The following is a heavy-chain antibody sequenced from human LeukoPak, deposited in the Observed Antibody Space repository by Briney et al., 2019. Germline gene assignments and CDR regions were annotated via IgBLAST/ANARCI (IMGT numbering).Heavy chain of an antibody. CDR3: ARGDPIVVVVAATIAHAAFDP. CDR1: GYSISSGYY. D-gene: IGHD2-15*01. J-gene: IGHJ5*02. Sequence: PSETLSLTCTVSGYSISSGYYWGWIRPPPGKGLEWIGSIYHSGSTYYNPSLKSRVTISVDTSKNQFSLKLSSVTAADTAVYYCARGDPIVVVVAATIAHAAFDPWGQGTLVTVSS. CDR2: IYHSGST. V-gene: IGHV4-38-2*02.